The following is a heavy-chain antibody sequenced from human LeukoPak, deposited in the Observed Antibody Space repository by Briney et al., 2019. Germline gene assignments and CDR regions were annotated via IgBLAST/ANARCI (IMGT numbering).Heavy chain of an antibody. CDR1: GFTFSSYE. J-gene: IGHJ4*02. CDR3: ARDAGRYFDWLGY. Sequence: GGSLRLSCAASGFTFSSYEMNWVRQAPGKGLEWVSYISSSGNTIYYADSVKGRFTISRDNAKNSLYLQMNSLRAEDTAVYYCARDAGRYFDWLGYWGQGTLVTVSS. V-gene: IGHV3-48*03. CDR2: ISSSGNTI. D-gene: IGHD3-9*01.